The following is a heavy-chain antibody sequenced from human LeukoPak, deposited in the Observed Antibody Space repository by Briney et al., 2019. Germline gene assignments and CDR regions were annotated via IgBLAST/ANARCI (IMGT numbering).Heavy chain of an antibody. CDR3: ARERGYSGYSGNWFDP. J-gene: IGHJ5*02. Sequence: PGGSLRLSCAASGFTFSDYYMNWIRQAPGKGLEWISYISSTGSTIYYADSVKGRFTISRDNAKNSLFLQMNSLRADDTAVYYCARERGYSGYSGNWFDPWGQGTLVTVSS. CDR1: GFTFSDYY. V-gene: IGHV3-11*01. CDR2: ISSTGSTI. D-gene: IGHD5-12*01.